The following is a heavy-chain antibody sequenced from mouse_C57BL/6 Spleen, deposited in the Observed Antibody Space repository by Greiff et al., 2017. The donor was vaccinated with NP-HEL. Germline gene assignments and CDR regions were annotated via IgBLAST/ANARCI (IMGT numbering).Heavy chain of an antibody. CDR2: ISYDGSN. V-gene: IGHV3-6*01. Sequence: EVKLMESGPGLVKPSQSLSLTCSVTGYSITSGYYWNWIRQFPGNKLEWMGYISYDGSNHYNPSLKNRISITRDTSKNQFFLKLNSVTTEDTATYYCARNLYAMDYWGQGTSVTVSS. CDR1: GYSITSGYY. J-gene: IGHJ4*01. CDR3: ARNLYAMDY.